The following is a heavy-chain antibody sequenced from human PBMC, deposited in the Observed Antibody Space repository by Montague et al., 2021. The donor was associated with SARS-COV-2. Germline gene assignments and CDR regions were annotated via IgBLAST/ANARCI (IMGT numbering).Heavy chain of an antibody. D-gene: IGHD4-17*01. J-gene: IGHJ6*02. V-gene: IGHV4-34*01. Sequence: SETLSLTCAVYGGSFSGYYWSWIRQPPGKGLEWIGEINHSGSTNYNPSXXSGVTISVDTSKNQFSLKLSSVTAADTAVYYCARGTTVTTFYYYYYGMDVWGQGTTVTVSS. CDR1: GGSFSGYY. CDR2: INHSGST. CDR3: ARGTTVTTFYYYYYGMDV.